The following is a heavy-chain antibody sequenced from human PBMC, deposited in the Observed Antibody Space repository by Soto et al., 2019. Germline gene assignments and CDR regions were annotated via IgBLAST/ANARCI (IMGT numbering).Heavy chain of an antibody. CDR1: GESIDTAGYY. Sequence: QVQLQESGPRLVRHSQTLSLTCTVSGESIDTAGYYWTWIRQRPGKGLEWLGFISHSGATYYNSSVKSRLSISLDTSQNQFSLKVSSVTAADTAVYFCSRGDYWGQGMLVTVSS. V-gene: IGHV4-31*03. J-gene: IGHJ4*02. CDR2: ISHSGAT. CDR3: SRGDY.